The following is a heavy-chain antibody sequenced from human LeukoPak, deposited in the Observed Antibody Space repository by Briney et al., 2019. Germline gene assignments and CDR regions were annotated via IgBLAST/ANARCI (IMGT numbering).Heavy chain of an antibody. Sequence: ASVKVSCKASGYTFTGYYMHWVRQAPGQGLEWMGWINPNSGGTNYAQKFQGRVTMTRGTSVSTAYMELSRLRSDDTAVYYCAREMGSTGGSDYWGQGTLVTVSS. CDR2: INPNSGGT. D-gene: IGHD1-1*01. V-gene: IGHV1-2*02. CDR3: AREMGSTGGSDY. J-gene: IGHJ4*02. CDR1: GYTFTGYY.